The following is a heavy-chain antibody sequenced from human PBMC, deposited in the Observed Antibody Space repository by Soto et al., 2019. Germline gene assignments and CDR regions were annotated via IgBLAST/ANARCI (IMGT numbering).Heavy chain of an antibody. CDR1: GGSISTFY. Sequence: SETLSLTCTVSGGSISTFYWSWIRQPPGKGLEWIGHIYYNGGTEYNPSLKSRLTISVDTSRNQFSLKLSSVTAADTAVYYCARRAAGGGYVFGDWGQGTRVTVSS. J-gene: IGHJ4*02. V-gene: IGHV4-59*01. CDR2: IYYNGGT. CDR3: ARRAAGGGYVFGD. D-gene: IGHD5-12*01.